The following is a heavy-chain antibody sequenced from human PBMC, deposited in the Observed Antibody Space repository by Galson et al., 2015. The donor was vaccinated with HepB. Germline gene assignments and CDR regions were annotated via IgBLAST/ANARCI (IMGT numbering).Heavy chain of an antibody. V-gene: IGHV1-46*01. J-gene: IGHJ4*02. CDR3: ARDRDYRFDY. CDR1: GYTLTNYH. D-gene: IGHD4/OR15-4a*01. CDR2: IFAGGGST. Sequence: SCKASGYTLTNYHFHWVRQAPGQGPEWMGKIFAGGGSTRYTERFQGRVTLTRDSSTSTIYMEVSSLRSDDTAVYYCARDRDYRFDYWGQGTLVTVSS.